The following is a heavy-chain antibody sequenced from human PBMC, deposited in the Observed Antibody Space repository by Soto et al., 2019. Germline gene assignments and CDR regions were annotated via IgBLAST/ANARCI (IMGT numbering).Heavy chain of an antibody. J-gene: IGHJ4*02. CDR2: VNPILSMS. CDR1: GDTFSFYS. V-gene: IGHV1-69*04. Sequence: QVQLVQSGAEVKRPGSSVKVSCKASGDTFSFYSINWVRQAPGLGLEWMGSVNPILSMSNYAQRFQGRVTMTADKSTSTAYMELSGLRSEDTAMYYCATSYGSGYRAFDYWCQGALVTVSS. CDR3: ATSYGSGYRAFDY. D-gene: IGHD3-10*01.